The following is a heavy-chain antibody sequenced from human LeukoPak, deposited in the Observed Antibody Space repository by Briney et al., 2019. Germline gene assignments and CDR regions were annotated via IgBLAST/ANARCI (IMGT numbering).Heavy chain of an antibody. V-gene: IGHV3-48*03. CDR1: AFTFSSYE. CDR2: ISSSGDTI. CDR3: ARNWANRYFDY. J-gene: IGHJ4*02. Sequence: GGSLRLSCAASAFTFSSYEMNWVRQAPGKGLEWISHISSSGDTIYYADSVKGRFTISRDNAKNSLYLQMNSLRAEDTALYYCARNWANRYFDYWGQGTLVTVSS. D-gene: IGHD2-8*01.